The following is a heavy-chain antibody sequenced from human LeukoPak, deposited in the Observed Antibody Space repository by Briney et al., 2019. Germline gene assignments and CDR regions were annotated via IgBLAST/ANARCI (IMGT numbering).Heavy chain of an antibody. CDR2: IYPGDSDT. CDR3: AILNPPYYYGVDV. CDR1: GYSFTSYW. V-gene: IGHV5-51*01. Sequence: GESLKISCKGSGYSFTSYWIGWVRQMPGKGLEWMGIIYPGDSDTRYSPSFQGQVTISADKSISTAYLQWSSLKASDTAMYYCAILNPPYYYGVDVWGQGTTVTVSS. D-gene: IGHD1-14*01. J-gene: IGHJ6*02.